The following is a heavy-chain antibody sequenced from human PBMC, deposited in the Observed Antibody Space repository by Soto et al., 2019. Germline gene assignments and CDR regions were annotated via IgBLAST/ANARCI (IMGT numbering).Heavy chain of an antibody. J-gene: IGHJ6*02. V-gene: IGHV1-18*01. CDR1: GYTFSNYG. Sequence: QVQLVQSGAEVKKPGASVTVSCKTSGYTFSNYGINWVRQAPGQGLEWMGWISGYNGNTNYAQTVQGRVTMTTDTSTGTVYVELRSLKSDDTAIYYCSRFIMVGGWFDPNYYRGMDVWGQGTTVTVSS. CDR2: ISGYNGNT. D-gene: IGHD6-19*01. CDR3: SRFIMVGGWFDPNYYRGMDV.